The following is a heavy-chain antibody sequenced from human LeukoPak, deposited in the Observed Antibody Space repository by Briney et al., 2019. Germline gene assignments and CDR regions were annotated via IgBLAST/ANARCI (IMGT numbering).Heavy chain of an antibody. J-gene: IGHJ4*02. Sequence: SETLSLTCTVSGGSISSYYWTWIRQPPGKGLEWIGYIYYSGSTSYNPSLRSRVTMSLDTSKNQFSLNLTSVTAADTAVYYCARDGGYSYYFDYWGQGTLVTVSS. CDR1: GGSISSYY. CDR2: IYYSGST. D-gene: IGHD1-26*01. V-gene: IGHV4-59*01. CDR3: ARDGGYSYYFDY.